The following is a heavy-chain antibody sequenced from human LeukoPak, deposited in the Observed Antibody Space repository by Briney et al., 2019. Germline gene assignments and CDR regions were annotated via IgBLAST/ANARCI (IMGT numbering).Heavy chain of an antibody. J-gene: IGHJ4*02. CDR2: IYSGGST. CDR1: GFTVSENY. Sequence: PGGSLRLSCAASGFTVSENYMTWVRQAPGKGLEWVSVIYSGGSTYYADSVKGRFTIPRDNSKNTLYLQMNSLRAEDTAVYYCAREARKYYFDYWGQGTLVTVSS. D-gene: IGHD1-26*01. CDR3: AREARKYYFDY. V-gene: IGHV3-66*01.